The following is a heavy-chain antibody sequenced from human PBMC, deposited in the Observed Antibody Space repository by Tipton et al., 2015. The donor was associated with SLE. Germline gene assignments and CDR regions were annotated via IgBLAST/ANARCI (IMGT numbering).Heavy chain of an antibody. CDR2: ISSSSSYT. J-gene: IGHJ3*02. V-gene: IGHV3-11*05. CDR3: AGDFGYCSSTSCYRPGAFDI. CDR1: GFTFSDYY. D-gene: IGHD2-2*02. Sequence: SLRLSCAASGFTFSDYYMSWIRQAPGKGLEWVSYISSSSSYTNYADSVKGRFTISRDNAKNSLYLQMNSLRAEDTALYYCAGDFGYCSSTSCYRPGAFDIWGQGTMVTVSS.